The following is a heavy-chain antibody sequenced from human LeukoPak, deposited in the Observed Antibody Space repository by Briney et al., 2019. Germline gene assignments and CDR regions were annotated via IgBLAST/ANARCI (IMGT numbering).Heavy chain of an antibody. CDR1: GFSFGNYW. CDR3: ARGTLRGLYGGNSYYFDY. V-gene: IGHV3-7*01. D-gene: IGHD4-23*01. Sequence: GGSLRLSCEASGFSFGNYWMSWVRQAPGKGLEWVANIKQDGSEKYYVDSVKGRFTISRDNAKNSLYLQMNSLRAEDTAVYYCARGTLRGLYGGNSYYFDYWGQGTLVTVSS. J-gene: IGHJ4*02. CDR2: IKQDGSEK.